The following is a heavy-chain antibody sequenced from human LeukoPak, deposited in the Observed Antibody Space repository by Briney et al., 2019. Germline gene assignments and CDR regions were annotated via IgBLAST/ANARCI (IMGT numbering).Heavy chain of an antibody. CDR3: ARDVIAQTVNYYDSSEPWGDYFDY. D-gene: IGHD3-22*01. CDR1: GFTFSSYW. Sequence: PGGSLRLSCAASGFTFSSYWMSWVRQAPGKGLEWVANIKQDGSEKYYVDSVKGRFTISRDNAKNSLYLQMNSLRAEDTAVYYCARDVIAQTVNYYDSSEPWGDYFDYWGQGTLVTVSS. J-gene: IGHJ4*02. V-gene: IGHV3-7*01. CDR2: IKQDGSEK.